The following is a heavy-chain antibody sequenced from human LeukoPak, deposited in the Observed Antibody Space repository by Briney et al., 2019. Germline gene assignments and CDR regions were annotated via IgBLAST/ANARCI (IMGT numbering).Heavy chain of an antibody. CDR1: GYSFTSYW. D-gene: IGHD2-21*02. Sequence: GESLKISCKGSGYSFTSYWIGWVRQMPGKGPEWMGIIYPGDSDTRYSPSFQGQVTISADKSISTAYLQWSSLKASDTAMYYCARAGDVVVTAPASDDWWYMDVWGKGTTVTVSS. CDR3: ARAGDVVVTAPASDDWWYMDV. V-gene: IGHV5-51*01. J-gene: IGHJ6*03. CDR2: IYPGDSDT.